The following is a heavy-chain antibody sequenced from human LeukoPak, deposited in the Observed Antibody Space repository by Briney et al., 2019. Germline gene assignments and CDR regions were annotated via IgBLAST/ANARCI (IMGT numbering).Heavy chain of an antibody. Sequence: ASETLSLTCTVSGGSISSSSYYWGWIRQPPGKGLEWIGSIYYSGSTYYNPSLKSRVTISVDTSKNQFSLKLSSVTAADTAVYYCARSLLWFGEFSLPDYWGQGTLVTVSS. CDR1: GGSISSSSYY. CDR3: ARSLLWFGEFSLPDY. J-gene: IGHJ4*02. CDR2: IYYSGST. D-gene: IGHD3-10*01. V-gene: IGHV4-39*07.